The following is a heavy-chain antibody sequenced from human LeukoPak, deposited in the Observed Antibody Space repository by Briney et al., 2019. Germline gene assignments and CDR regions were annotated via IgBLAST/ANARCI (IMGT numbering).Heavy chain of an antibody. CDR1: GYTFTSYG. V-gene: IGHV1-18*01. J-gene: IGHJ6*03. D-gene: IGHD1-14*01. CDR3: ARGNAGLTPYHYYYYYMDV. Sequence: ASVKASCKASGYTFTSYGISWVRQAPGRGLEWMGWISAYNGNTNYAQKLQGRVTMTTDTSTSTAYMELRSLRSDDTAVYYCARGNAGLTPYHYYYYYMDVWGKGTTVTVSS. CDR2: ISAYNGNT.